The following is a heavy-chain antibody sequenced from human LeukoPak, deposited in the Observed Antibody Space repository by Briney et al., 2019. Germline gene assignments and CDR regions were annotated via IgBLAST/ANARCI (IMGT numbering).Heavy chain of an antibody. J-gene: IGHJ4*02. CDR2: INAGNGNT. CDR1: GYTFTSYA. V-gene: IGHV1-3*01. Sequence: WASVKVSCKASGYTFTSYAMHWVRQAPGQRLEWMGWINAGNGNTKYSQKFQGRVTITRDTSASTAYMELSSLRSEDTAVYYCAYRGYSYGYQIDYWGQGTLVTVSS. D-gene: IGHD5-18*01. CDR3: AYRGYSYGYQIDY.